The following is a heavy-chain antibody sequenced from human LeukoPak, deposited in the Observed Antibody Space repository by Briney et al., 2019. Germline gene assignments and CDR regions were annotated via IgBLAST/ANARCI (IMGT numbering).Heavy chain of an antibody. J-gene: IGHJ6*02. D-gene: IGHD6-13*01. Sequence: GASVKVSCKASGGTFSSYAISWVRQAPGQGLEWMGGIIPIFGTANYAQKFQGRVTITADESTSTAYMELSSLRSEDTAVYYCARGGGSSWYQESGYYYYGMDVWGQGTTVTVSS. CDR1: GGTFSSYA. CDR2: IIPIFGTA. CDR3: ARGGGSSWYQESGYYYYGMDV. V-gene: IGHV1-69*13.